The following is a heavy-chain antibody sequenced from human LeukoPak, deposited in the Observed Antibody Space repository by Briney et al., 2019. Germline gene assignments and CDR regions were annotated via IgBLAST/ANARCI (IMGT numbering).Heavy chain of an antibody. Sequence: GGSLRLSCVDSGFTFSNYGVSWVRQAPGKGLQWVSSISGAGHNTHYADSVKGRFTISRDNSKDTLYLQMNSLRADDTAVYYCAKGGTVNWNDFHLPYLHFYLWGRGTLVTVSS. J-gene: IGHJ2*01. D-gene: IGHD1-1*01. V-gene: IGHV3-23*01. CDR1: GFTFSNYG. CDR2: ISGAGHNT. CDR3: AKGGTVNWNDFHLPYLHFYL.